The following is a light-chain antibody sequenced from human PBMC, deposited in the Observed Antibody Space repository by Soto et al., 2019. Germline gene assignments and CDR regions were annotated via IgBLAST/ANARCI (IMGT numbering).Light chain of an antibody. CDR1: QSVSSNF. J-gene: IGKJ5*01. V-gene: IGKV3-20*01. CDR2: GAS. Sequence: EIVLTQSPGTLSLSPGERATLSCRASQSVSSNFLAWYQEKPGQAPRLLTYGASSRATGIPDRFSGSGSGTEFTLTISSLQSEDFAVYYCQQYNSWPPITFGQGTRLEI. CDR3: QQYNSWPPIT.